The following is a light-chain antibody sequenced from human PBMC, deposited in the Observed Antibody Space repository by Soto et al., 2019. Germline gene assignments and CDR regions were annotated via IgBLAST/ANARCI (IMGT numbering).Light chain of an antibody. Sequence: DVVMTQSPLSLPVTLGQPATISCRASQSLVPSDGKTYLNWFHQRPGQSPRRLIYEVSKRDSGVPDRFSGSGSGTDFTLRISRVEAEDVSVYYCMQASHWPGTFGQGTKVEIK. CDR1: QSLVPSDGKTY. V-gene: IGKV2-30*02. J-gene: IGKJ1*01. CDR2: EVS. CDR3: MQASHWPGT.